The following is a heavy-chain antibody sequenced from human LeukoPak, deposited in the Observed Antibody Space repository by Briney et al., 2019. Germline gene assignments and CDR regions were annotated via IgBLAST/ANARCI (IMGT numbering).Heavy chain of an antibody. CDR1: GFTFSSYW. V-gene: IGHV3-74*01. CDR3: ANSFYGDYGDY. J-gene: IGHJ4*02. CDR2: INSDGSST. D-gene: IGHD4-17*01. Sequence: QSGGSLRLSCAASGFTFSSYWMHWVRQAPGKGLVWVSRINSDGSSTSYADSVKGRFTISRDNAKNTLYLRMNSLRAEDTAVYYCANSFYGDYGDYWGQGTLVTVSS.